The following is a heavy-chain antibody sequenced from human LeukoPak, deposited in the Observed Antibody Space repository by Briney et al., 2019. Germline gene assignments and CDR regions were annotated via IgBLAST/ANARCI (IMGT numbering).Heavy chain of an antibody. CDR1: GFSFSHTW. CDR2: IKSKTNGGEAT. CDR3: ATDRIVGASAFDV. D-gene: IGHD1-26*01. Sequence: GGSLRLSCAGSGFSFSHTWMNWVRQAPGKGLEYIGRIKSKTNGGEATEYAAAVTGRFFISRDGSASTLYLHLNSLKTEDTAVYYCATDRIVGASAFDVWGQGTMVTVSS. V-gene: IGHV3-15*01. J-gene: IGHJ3*01.